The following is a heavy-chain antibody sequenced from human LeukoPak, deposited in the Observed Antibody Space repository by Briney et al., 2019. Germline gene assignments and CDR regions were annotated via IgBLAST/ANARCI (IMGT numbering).Heavy chain of an antibody. CDR2: IYYSGST. V-gene: IGHV4-59*01. J-gene: IGHJ3*02. CDR3: AREGIAAADAFDI. CDR1: GGSISSYY. D-gene: IGHD6-13*01. Sequence: SETLSLTCTVSGGSISSYYWSWIRQPPGKGLEWIGYIYYSGSTNYNPSLKSRVTISVDTSKNQFSLKPSSVTAADTAVYYCAREGIAAADAFDIWGQGTMVTVSS.